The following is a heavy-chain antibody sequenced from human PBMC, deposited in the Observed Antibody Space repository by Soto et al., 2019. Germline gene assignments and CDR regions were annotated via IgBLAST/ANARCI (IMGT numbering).Heavy chain of an antibody. CDR2: IYHSANT. CDR1: GASIITDNW. V-gene: IGHV4-4*02. Sequence: QVQLQESGPGLVKPSGTLSLTCALSGASIITDNWWSWVRQPPGKEMEGIGEIYHSANTNFNPSVKTRVSISVDTSKNQFSLTVSSVTAADTAIYYCARASASSKLRGVVINWGQGTLVTVSS. J-gene: IGHJ4*02. D-gene: IGHD3-10*01. CDR3: ARASASSKLRGVVIN.